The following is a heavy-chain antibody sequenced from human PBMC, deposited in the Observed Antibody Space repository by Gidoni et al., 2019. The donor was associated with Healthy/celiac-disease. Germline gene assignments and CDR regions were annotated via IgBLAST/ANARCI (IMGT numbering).Heavy chain of an antibody. V-gene: IGHV3-48*03. CDR3: ARVPVRTYCGGDCYSGFDY. J-gene: IGHJ4*02. D-gene: IGHD2-21*02. CDR1: GFTFSSYE. CDR2: ISSSGSTI. Sequence: EVQLVESGGGLVQPGGSLRLSCAASGFTFSSYEMNWVRQAPGKGLEWVSYISSSGSTIYYADSVKGRFTISRDNAKNSLYLQMNSLRAEDTAVYYCARVPVRTYCGGDCYSGFDYWGQGTLVTVSS.